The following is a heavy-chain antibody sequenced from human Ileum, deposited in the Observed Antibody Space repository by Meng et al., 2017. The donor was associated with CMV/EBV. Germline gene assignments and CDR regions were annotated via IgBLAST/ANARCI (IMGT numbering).Heavy chain of an antibody. D-gene: IGHD1-26*01. V-gene: IGHV4-34*02. CDR3: VRRGRGSEP. Sequence: QVQLQQWGAGLLKLSETLSLTCPVYGGSFIDYFWTWIRQSPGKGLEWIGEINHKGNTKYNPSLKSRVTISKDTSKKQFSLRMTSVTAADTATYYCVRRGRGSEPWGQGTLVTVSS. CDR2: INHKGNT. CDR1: GGSFIDYF. J-gene: IGHJ5*02.